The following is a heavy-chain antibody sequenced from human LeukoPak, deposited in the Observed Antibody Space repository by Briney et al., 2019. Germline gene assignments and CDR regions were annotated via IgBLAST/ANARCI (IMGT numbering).Heavy chain of an antibody. V-gene: IGHV1-18*04. D-gene: IGHD3-10*01. CDR3: ARGGSSSMVRGVIEYFDY. J-gene: IGHJ4*02. CDR2: ISAYNGNT. Sequence: GASVKVSCKASGYVFTDYHLHWVRQAPGQGLEWMGWISAYNGNTNYAQKLQGRVTMTTDTSTSTAYMELRSLRSDDTAVYYCARGGSSSMVRGVIEYFDYWGQGTLVTVSS. CDR1: GYVFTDYH.